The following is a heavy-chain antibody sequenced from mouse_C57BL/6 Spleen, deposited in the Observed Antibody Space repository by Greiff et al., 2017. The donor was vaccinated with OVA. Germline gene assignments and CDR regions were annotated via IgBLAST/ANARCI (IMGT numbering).Heavy chain of an antibody. D-gene: IGHD2-3*01. CDR1: GYTFTSYG. Sequence: VQLQQSGAELARPGASVKLSCKASGYTFTSYGISWVKQRTGQGFEWIGEIYPRSGNTYYNEKFKGKATLTADKSSSTAYMELRSLTSEDSAVYFCARSVYDGYPYYAMDYWGQGTSVTVSS. CDR3: ARSVYDGYPYYAMDY. CDR2: IYPRSGNT. V-gene: IGHV1-81*01. J-gene: IGHJ4*01.